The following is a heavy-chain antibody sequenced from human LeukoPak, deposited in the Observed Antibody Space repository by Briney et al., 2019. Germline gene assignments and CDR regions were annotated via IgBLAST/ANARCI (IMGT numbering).Heavy chain of an antibody. D-gene: IGHD5-24*01. CDR2: IYSGGST. CDR3: ARGRDYFDN. Sequence: GGSLRLSCAASGFTVSSNYMSWVRQAPGKGLEWVSVIYSGGSTYYAESVKGRFTISRDNSKNTPNLQVNSLRAEDTAVYYCARGRDYFDNWGQGTLVSVSS. CDR1: GFTVSSNY. V-gene: IGHV3-53*01. J-gene: IGHJ4*02.